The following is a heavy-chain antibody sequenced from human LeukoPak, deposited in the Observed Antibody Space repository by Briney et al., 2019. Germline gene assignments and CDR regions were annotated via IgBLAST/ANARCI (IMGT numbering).Heavy chain of an antibody. CDR1: GGSISSSSHY. J-gene: IGHJ4*02. Sequence: SETLSLTCSVSGGSISSSSHYWGWIRQPPGRGLEWIGSIYYSGRTYYNPSLKSRVTISVDTSKHQFSLRLSSVTAADTALYYCADCSSTSCYWGYCSGGTCFNWGQGTLVTVSS. D-gene: IGHD2-2*01. V-gene: IGHV4-39*01. CDR3: ADCSSTSCYWGYCSGGTCFN. CDR2: IYYSGRT.